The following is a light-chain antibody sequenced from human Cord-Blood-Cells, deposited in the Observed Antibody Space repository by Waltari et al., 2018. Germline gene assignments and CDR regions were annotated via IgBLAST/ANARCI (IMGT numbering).Light chain of an antibody. CDR3: QQYGSSPWT. CDR2: GAS. J-gene: IGKJ1*01. CDR1: QSVSSSY. V-gene: IGKV3-20*01. Sequence: EIVFTQSPGTLSLSPGERATLPCRASQSVSSSYLAMYQKKPGQAPRLLIYGASSRATGIPDRFSGSGSGTDFTLTISRLEPEDFAVYYCQQYGSSPWTFGQGTKVEIK.